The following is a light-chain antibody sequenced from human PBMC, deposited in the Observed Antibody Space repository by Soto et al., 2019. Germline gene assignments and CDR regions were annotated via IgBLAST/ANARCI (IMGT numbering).Light chain of an antibody. J-gene: IGKJ5*01. V-gene: IGKV3-11*01. Sequence: EIVLTQSPATLSWSPGEGATLSCRASQSVSSYSAWYQQQPGQAPRLLIYDASNRATGIPARFSGSGSGADFTLTISSLEPEDFAVYYCQQRSNFTFGQGTRLEIK. CDR3: QQRSNFT. CDR1: QSVSSY. CDR2: DAS.